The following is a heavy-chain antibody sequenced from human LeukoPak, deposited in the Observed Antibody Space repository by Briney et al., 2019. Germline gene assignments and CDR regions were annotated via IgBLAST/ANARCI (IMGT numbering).Heavy chain of an antibody. J-gene: IGHJ6*02. V-gene: IGHV1-18*01. CDR2: ISAYNGNT. Sequence: ASVKVSCKASGYTFTSYGISWVRPAPGQGLEWMGWISAYNGNTNYAQKLQGRVTMTTDTSTSTAYMELRSLRSDDTAVYYCARTRREYYYYYGMDVWGQGTTVTVSS. D-gene: IGHD5-24*01. CDR3: ARTRREYYYYYGMDV. CDR1: GYTFTSYG.